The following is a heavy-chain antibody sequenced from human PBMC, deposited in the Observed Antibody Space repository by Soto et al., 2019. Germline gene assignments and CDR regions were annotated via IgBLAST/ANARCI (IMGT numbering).Heavy chain of an antibody. D-gene: IGHD1-26*01. J-gene: IGHJ6*02. Sequence: EVQLLESGGGLVQPGGSLRLSCAASGFTFSNYAMSWVRQAPGKGLEWVSAISGSGSSTYYADSVKGRFTISRDNSKNTLYLQMNSLRAEDTAVYYCAYFTEVSYYYGMDVWGQGTTVNVSS. V-gene: IGHV3-23*01. CDR2: ISGSGSST. CDR1: GFTFSNYA. CDR3: AYFTEVSYYYGMDV.